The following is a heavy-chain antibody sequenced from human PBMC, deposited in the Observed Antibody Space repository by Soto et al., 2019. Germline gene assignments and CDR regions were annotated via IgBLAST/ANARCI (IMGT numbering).Heavy chain of an antibody. CDR3: ARDTDGLHY. CDR2: INTDGSII. CDR1: GLIFSNYK. Sequence: EVQLVESGGGLVQPGGSLRLSGAASGLIFSNYKMHWVRQAPGKGLVWVSRINTDGSIIDYADSVKGRFTVSRDNAKNTLYLQMNSLRADDTAVYYCARDTDGLHYWGQGTLVTVSS. V-gene: IGHV3-74*01. J-gene: IGHJ4*02.